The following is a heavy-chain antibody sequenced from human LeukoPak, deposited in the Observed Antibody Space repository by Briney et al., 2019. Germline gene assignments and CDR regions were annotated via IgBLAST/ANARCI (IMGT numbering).Heavy chain of an antibody. Sequence: GGSLRLSCAASGFTFSSYGMHWVRQAPGKGLEWVAVIWYDGSNKYYADSVKGRFTISRDNSKNTLYLQMNSLRAEGTAVYYCARPRGGYGDYDHYFDYWGQGTLVTVSS. CDR1: GFTFSSYG. V-gene: IGHV3-33*01. D-gene: IGHD4-17*01. CDR2: IWYDGSNK. J-gene: IGHJ4*02. CDR3: ARPRGGYGDYDHYFDY.